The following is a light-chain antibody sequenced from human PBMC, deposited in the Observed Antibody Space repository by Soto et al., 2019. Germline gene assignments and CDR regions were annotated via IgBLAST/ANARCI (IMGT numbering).Light chain of an antibody. Sequence: IVMTQFPSTLSVPPGEGARLSCRASQSISSELGWYQQKPGQAPRLLIYGASTRATGIPSRFSGSGSGTEFTLIISSLQSEDSAVYYCQQYNSWLSTFGQGTKVDIK. CDR1: QSISSE. J-gene: IGKJ1*01. V-gene: IGKV3-15*01. CDR3: QQYNSWLST. CDR2: GAS.